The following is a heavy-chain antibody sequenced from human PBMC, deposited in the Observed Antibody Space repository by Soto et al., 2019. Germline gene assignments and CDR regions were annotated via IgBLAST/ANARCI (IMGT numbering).Heavy chain of an antibody. CDR3: ARANDDFWSGYFPLGMDV. J-gene: IGHJ6*02. Sequence: QVQLVQSGAEVKKPGASVKVSCKASGYTFTGYYMHWVRQAPGQGLEWMGWINPNSGGTNYAQKFQGWVTMTRDTSISTAYMELSRLRSDDTAVYYCARANDDFWSGYFPLGMDVWGQGTTVTVSS. V-gene: IGHV1-2*04. D-gene: IGHD3-3*01. CDR1: GYTFTGYY. CDR2: INPNSGGT.